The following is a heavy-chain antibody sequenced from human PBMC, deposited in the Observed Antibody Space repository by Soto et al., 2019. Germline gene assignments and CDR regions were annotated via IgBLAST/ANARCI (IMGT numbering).Heavy chain of an antibody. CDR3: ARDRGPMGSVDTMRGY. CDR2: ICGSTI. Sequence: EVQLVEAGGGLVQPGGSLTLSCAASGFAFSDYGMMWVRQAPGKGLECISFICGSTIYYAASVKGRFPISRDDAKNSLFLQMNNLGAEDTAVYYCARDRGPMGSVDTMRGYWGQGILVTVSS. V-gene: IGHV3-48*01. CDR1: GFAFSDYG. J-gene: IGHJ4*02. D-gene: IGHD5-12*01.